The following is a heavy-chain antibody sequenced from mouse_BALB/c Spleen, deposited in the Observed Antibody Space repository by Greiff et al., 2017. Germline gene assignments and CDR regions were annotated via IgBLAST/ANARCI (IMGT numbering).Heavy chain of an antibody. V-gene: IGHV3-2*02. Sequence: EVQLQQSGPGLVKPSQSLSLTCTVTGYSITSDYAWNWIRQFPGNKLEWMGYISYSGSTSYNPSLKSRISITRDTSKNQFFLQLNSVTTEDTATYYCAVIYYGHEGFAYWGQGTLVTVSA. CDR2: ISYSGST. CDR1: GYSITSDYA. D-gene: IGHD2-2*01. CDR3: AVIYYGHEGFAY. J-gene: IGHJ3*01.